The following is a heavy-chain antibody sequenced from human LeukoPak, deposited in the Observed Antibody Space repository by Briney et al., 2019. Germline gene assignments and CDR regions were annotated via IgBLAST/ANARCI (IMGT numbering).Heavy chain of an antibody. D-gene: IGHD6-13*01. J-gene: IGHJ4*02. CDR3: ARDWTAAGTIFGHD. Sequence: SETLSLTCTVSGGSISSGGYYWSWIRQPPGKGLEWIGYIYHSGSTYYNPSLKSRVTISVDRSKNQFSLKLSSVTAADTAVYYCARDWTAAGTIFGHDWGQGTLVTVSS. V-gene: IGHV4-30-2*01. CDR1: GGSISSGGYY. CDR2: IYHSGST.